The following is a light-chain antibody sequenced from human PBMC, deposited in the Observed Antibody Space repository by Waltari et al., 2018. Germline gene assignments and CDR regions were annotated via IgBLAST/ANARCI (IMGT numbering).Light chain of an antibody. J-gene: IGLJ2*01. CDR1: ALAQQY. V-gene: IGLV3-25*03. CDR2: KDN. Sequence: SYELTQPPSVSVSPGQTARITCSADALAQQYAYWYQQKPGQAPMLLIYKDNERPSGIPERFSGSSSGTTVTLTISGVQAEDEADYYCQSEVNSRTYAILFGGGTKVTVL. CDR3: QSEVNSRTYAIL.